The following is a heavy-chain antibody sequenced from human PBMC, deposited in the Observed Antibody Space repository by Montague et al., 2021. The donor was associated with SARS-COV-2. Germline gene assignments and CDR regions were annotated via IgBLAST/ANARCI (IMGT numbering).Heavy chain of an antibody. CDR3: RVGNYYDSISDY. D-gene: IGHD3-22*01. CDR2: ISGSGGST. V-gene: IGHV3-23*01. Sequence: SLRLSCAASGFTFSSYAMSWVRQAPGKGLEWVSAISGSGGSTYYADSVKGRFTISRGNSKNTLYLRMNSLRAEDTAVYYCRVGNYYDSISDYWGQGTLVTVSS. J-gene: IGHJ4*02. CDR1: GFTFSSYA.